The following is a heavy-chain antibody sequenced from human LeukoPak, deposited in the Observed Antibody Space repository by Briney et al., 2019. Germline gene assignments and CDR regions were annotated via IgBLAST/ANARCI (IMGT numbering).Heavy chain of an antibody. CDR3: AKANWGLGFFYYGMDV. V-gene: IGHV1-46*01. Sequence: ASVKVSCKASGYTFISYDIHWVRQAPGQGLEWMAVISPSGGATTYAQKFQGRVTMTRDTSTRTDYMEFSSLRSEDTAVYYCAKANWGLGFFYYGMDVWGQGTTVTVSS. CDR2: ISPSGGAT. CDR1: GYTFISYD. J-gene: IGHJ6*02. D-gene: IGHD7-27*01.